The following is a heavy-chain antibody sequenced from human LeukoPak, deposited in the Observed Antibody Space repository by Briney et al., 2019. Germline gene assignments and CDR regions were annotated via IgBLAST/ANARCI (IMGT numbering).Heavy chain of an antibody. CDR3: ARDRGLRWTPGP. J-gene: IGHJ5*02. Sequence: ASVTVSCKASGYTFTGYYMHWVRQAPGQGLEWMGWINPNSGGTNYAQKFQGRVTMTRDTSISTAYMELSRLRSDDTAVYCCARDRGLRWTPGPWGQGTLVTVSS. CDR1: GYTFTGYY. CDR2: INPNSGGT. V-gene: IGHV1-2*02. D-gene: IGHD4-23*01.